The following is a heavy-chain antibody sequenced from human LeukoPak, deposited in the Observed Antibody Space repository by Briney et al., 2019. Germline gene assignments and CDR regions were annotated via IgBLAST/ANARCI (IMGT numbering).Heavy chain of an antibody. Sequence: GGSLRLSCAASGFTFSSYAMSWVRQAPGKGLEWVSAISGSDGSTYYADSVKGRFTISRDNSKNTLYLQMNSLRAEDTAVYYCANDPVIAAAGTPDYWGQGTLVTVSS. V-gene: IGHV3-23*01. CDR3: ANDPVIAAAGTPDY. CDR1: GFTFSSYA. J-gene: IGHJ4*02. D-gene: IGHD6-13*01. CDR2: ISGSDGST.